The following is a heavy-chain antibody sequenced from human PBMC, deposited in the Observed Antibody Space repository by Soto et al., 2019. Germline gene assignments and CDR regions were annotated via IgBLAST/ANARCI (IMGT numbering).Heavy chain of an antibody. D-gene: IGHD4-17*01. CDR3: AKGVMKILGAYGDPLDY. J-gene: IGHJ4*02. Sequence: PGGSLRLSCAASGFTFSSYSMSWVRQAPGKGLEWVSAISGSGGSTYYADSVKGRFTISRDNSKNTLYLQMNSLRAEDTAVYYCAKGVMKILGAYGDPLDYWGQGTLVTVSS. V-gene: IGHV3-23*01. CDR1: GFTFSSYS. CDR2: ISGSGGST.